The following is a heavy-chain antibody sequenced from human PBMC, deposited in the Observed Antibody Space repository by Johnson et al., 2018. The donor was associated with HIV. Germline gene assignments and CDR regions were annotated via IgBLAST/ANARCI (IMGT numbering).Heavy chain of an antibody. CDR3: ARGLPYYYDSSSYFVRVVAGAFDI. J-gene: IGHJ3*02. CDR2: ISGSGGST. Sequence: VQLVESGGGLVQPGGSLILSCAASGFTFSRYWMHWVRQAPGKGLVWVSAISGSGGSTYYADSVKGRFTISRDNSKNTLYLQMNSLRAEDTAVYNCARGLPYYYDSSSYFVRVVAGAFDIWGQGTLVTVSS. CDR1: GFTFSRYW. V-gene: IGHV3-74*01. D-gene: IGHD3-22*01.